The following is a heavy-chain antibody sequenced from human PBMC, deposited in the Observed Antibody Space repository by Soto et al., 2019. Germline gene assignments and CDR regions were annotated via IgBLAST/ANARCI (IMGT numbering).Heavy chain of an antibody. CDR1: GFTFSGSW. V-gene: IGHV3-74*01. D-gene: IGHD3-10*01. CDR3: ARGIFGSGTANDS. J-gene: IGHJ4*02. Sequence: EVQLVESGGGLVQPGGSLRLSCAASGFTFSGSWMHWVRQAPGKGLIWVSRINGDGSGTSYADFVKGRFTISRDNAKNTLLLQMNGLRAEDTAVYYCARGIFGSGTANDSWGQGTLVTVSS. CDR2: INGDGSGT.